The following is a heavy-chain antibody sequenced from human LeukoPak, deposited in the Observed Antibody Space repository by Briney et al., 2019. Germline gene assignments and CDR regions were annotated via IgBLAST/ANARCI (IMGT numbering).Heavy chain of an antibody. V-gene: IGHV4-30-2*01. CDR1: GGSISSGGYS. J-gene: IGHJ4*02. CDR2: IYHSGST. Sequence: SETLSLTCAVSGGSISSGGYSWSWIRQPPGKDLEWIGYIYHSGSTYYNPSLKSRVTISVDRSKNQFSLKLSSVTAADTAVYYCARGGDFDYWGQGTLVTVSS. CDR3: ARGGDFDY. D-gene: IGHD3-16*01.